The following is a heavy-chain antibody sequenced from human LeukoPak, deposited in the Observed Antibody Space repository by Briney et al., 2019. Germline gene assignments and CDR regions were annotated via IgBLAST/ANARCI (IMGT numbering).Heavy chain of an antibody. V-gene: IGHV4-59*01. D-gene: IGHD2-2*01. Sequence: PSETLSLTCTVSGGSISSYYWSWIRQPPGKGLEWIGYIYYSGSTNYNPSLKSRVTISVDTSKNQFSLKLSSVTAADTAVYYCAREGDCSSTSCYPDYWGQGTLVTVSS. CDR1: GGSISSYY. CDR3: AREGDCSSTSCYPDY. J-gene: IGHJ4*02. CDR2: IYYSGST.